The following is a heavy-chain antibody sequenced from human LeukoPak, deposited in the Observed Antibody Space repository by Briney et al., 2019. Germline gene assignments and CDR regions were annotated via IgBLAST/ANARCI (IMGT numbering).Heavy chain of an antibody. CDR1: GFTFSSHG. V-gene: IGHV3-23*01. CDR2: ISPSGGIT. CDR3: ARKNGLDY. J-gene: IGHJ4*02. Sequence: GGSLRLSCGASGFTFSSHGMNWVRQAPGKGLEWVSGISPSGGITYYTDSVEGRFTISRDNSKNTVSLQMNSLRAEDTAVYYCARKNGLDYWGQGTLVTVSS.